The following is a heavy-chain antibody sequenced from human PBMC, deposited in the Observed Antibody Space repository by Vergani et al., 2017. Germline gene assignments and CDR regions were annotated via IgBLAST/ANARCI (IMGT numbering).Heavy chain of an antibody. V-gene: IGHV4-59*08. Sequence: QVQLQESGPGLAKPSETLSLTCTVSGGSISSYYWSWIRQPPGKGLEWIGYIYYSGSTNYNPSLKSRVTISVDTSKNQFSLKLSSVTAADTAVYYCARHLTGYGDLDAFDIWGQGTMVTVSS. D-gene: IGHD4-17*01. CDR3: ARHLTGYGDLDAFDI. CDR1: GGSISSYY. J-gene: IGHJ3*02. CDR2: IYYSGST.